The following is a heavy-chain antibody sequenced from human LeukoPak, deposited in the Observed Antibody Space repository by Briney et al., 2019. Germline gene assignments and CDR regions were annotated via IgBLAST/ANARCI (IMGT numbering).Heavy chain of an antibody. CDR1: GGSISSYY. V-gene: IGHV4-59*01. CDR2: IYYSGST. D-gene: IGHD3-3*01. Sequence: KPSETLSLTCAVSGGSISSYYWSWIRQPPGKGLEWIGYIYYSGSTNYNPSLKSRVTISVDTSKNQFSLKLSSATAADTAVYYCARGVTIFGVVTPPYDAFDIWGQGTMVTVSS. CDR3: ARGVTIFGVVTPPYDAFDI. J-gene: IGHJ3*02.